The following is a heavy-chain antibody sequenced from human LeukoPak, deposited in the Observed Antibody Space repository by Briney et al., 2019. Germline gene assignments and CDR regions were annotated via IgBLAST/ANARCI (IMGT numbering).Heavy chain of an antibody. CDR1: GYTFTNSW. CDR2: IWPGGSDT. V-gene: IGHV5-51*01. CDR3: ARLDTSGSDYFQY. J-gene: IGHJ1*01. D-gene: IGHD6-19*01. Sequence: GDSLKISCKASGYTFTNSWIGLVRQKPGKGLEWMGIIWPGGSDTSYSPSFQGQFTISADKSSTTAYLQWSSLKASDTAMYYCARLDTSGSDYFQYWGQGTLVTVSS.